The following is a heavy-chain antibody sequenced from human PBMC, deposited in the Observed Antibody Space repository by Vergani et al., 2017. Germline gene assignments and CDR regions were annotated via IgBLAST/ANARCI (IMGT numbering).Heavy chain of an antibody. CDR1: GYTFTSYA. Sequence: QVQLVQSGAEVKKPGASVKVSCKASGYTFTSYALHWVRQAPGPRLEWMGWINTGNGNTKYSQKFQGRVTITRDTSASTAYMELSSLRSEDTAVYYCARGLVAPNFDYWGQGTLVTVSS. CDR3: ARGLVAPNFDY. CDR2: INTGNGNT. J-gene: IGHJ4*02. D-gene: IGHD2-8*02. V-gene: IGHV1-3*04.